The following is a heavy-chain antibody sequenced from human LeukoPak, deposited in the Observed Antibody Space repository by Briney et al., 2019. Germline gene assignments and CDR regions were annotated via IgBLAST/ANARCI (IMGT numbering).Heavy chain of an antibody. CDR1: GFTFNKAW. D-gene: IGHD3-10*01. CDR3: TTSGTPFEY. V-gene: IGHV3-15*01. J-gene: IGHJ4*02. Sequence: GGSLRLSCAASGFTFNKAWMSWVRLAPGKGLEWVGRIKNKGDGGTTDYAAPVKGRFTVSRNDSKSTLYLQMNSLKTEDTAVYYCTTSGTPFEYWGQGTLVTVSS. CDR2: IKNKGDGGTT.